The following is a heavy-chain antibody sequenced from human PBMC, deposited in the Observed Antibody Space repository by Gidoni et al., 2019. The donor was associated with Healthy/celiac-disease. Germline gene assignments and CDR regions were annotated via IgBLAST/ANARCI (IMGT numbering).Heavy chain of an antibody. CDR3: ARDLTMVRGVIDY. CDR2: IIPILGIV. D-gene: IGHD3-10*01. V-gene: IGHV1-69*04. J-gene: IGHJ4*02. Sequence: QVQLVQSGAEVKKPGSSVKVSCKASAGTFSSYAISWVRQAPGQGLEWMGRIIPILGIVNYAQKFQGRVTITADKSTSTAYMELSSLRSEDTAVYYCARDLTMVRGVIDYWGQGTLVTVSS. CDR1: AGTFSSYA.